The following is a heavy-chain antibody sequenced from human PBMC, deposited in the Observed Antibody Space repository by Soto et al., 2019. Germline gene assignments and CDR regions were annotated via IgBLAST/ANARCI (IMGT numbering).Heavy chain of an antibody. D-gene: IGHD3-10*01. CDR3: AKDRRVRDGMDV. V-gene: IGHV3-30*18. CDR1: GFTFSNYA. CDR2: ISYDGSNT. Sequence: QVQLVESGGGVVQPGRSLRLSCAASGFTFSNYAVHWVRQAPGKGLEWMALISYDGSNTYYADSVKGRFTISRDNSENTLYLQMISLRAKATAMYYCAKDRRVRDGMDVWGQGTPVIVSS. J-gene: IGHJ6*02.